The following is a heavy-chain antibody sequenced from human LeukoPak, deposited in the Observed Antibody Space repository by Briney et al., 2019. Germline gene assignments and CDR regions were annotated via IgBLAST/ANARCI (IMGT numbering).Heavy chain of an antibody. D-gene: IGHD2-2*01. CDR3: SGLIVVVPAAMDGHDAFDI. CDR1: GFTFSSYA. CDR2: ISYDGSNK. Sequence: GGSLRLSCAASGFTFSSYAMHWVRQAPGKGLEWVAVISYDGSNKYYADSVKGRFTISRDNSKNTLYLQMNSLRAEDTAVYYCSGLIVVVPAAMDGHDAFDIWGQGTMVTVSS. J-gene: IGHJ3*02. V-gene: IGHV3-30-3*01.